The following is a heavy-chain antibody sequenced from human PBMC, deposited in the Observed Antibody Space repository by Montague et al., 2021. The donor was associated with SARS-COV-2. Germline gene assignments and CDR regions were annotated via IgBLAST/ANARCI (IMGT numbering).Heavy chain of an antibody. V-gene: IGHV3-30*04. CDR1: GFTFRNYA. CDR2: VSDDGSTK. J-gene: IGHJ6*02. D-gene: IGHD2-2*01. Sequence: SLRLSCAGSGFTFRNYAMNWVRQAPGKGLEWVAVVSDDGSTKYYADSVRGPFTISRDNSENTMYLEMNNLRPEDTAVYFCARGDLVVGLTYYFYSMDVWGQGTSVTVSS. CDR3: ARGDLVVGLTYYFYSMDV.